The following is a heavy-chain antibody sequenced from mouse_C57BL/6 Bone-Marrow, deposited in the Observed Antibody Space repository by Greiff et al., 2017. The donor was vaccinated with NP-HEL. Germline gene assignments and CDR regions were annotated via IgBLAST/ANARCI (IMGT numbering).Heavy chain of an antibody. CDR1: GYTFTSYW. CDR2: IHPNSGST. D-gene: IGHD2-4*01. V-gene: IGHV1-64*01. J-gene: IGHJ2*01. Sequence: QVHVKQPGAELVKPGASVKLSCKASGYTFTSYWMHWVKQRPGQGLEWIGMIHPNSGSTNYNEKFKSKATLTVDKSSSTAYMQLSSLTSEDSAVYYCARDGLRDYWGQGTTLTVSS. CDR3: ARDGLRDY.